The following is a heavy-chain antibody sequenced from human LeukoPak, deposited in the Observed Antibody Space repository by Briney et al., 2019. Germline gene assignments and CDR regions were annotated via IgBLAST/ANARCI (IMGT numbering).Heavy chain of an antibody. Sequence: SVKVSCKASGGTFSSYAISWVRQAPGQGLEWMGGIIPIFGTANYAQKFQGRVTITADESTSTAYMELSSLRSEDTAVYYCAGEKYDSSGYTTYYFDYWGQGTPVTVSS. V-gene: IGHV1-69*13. CDR1: GGTFSSYA. CDR2: IIPIFGTA. CDR3: AGEKYDSSGYTTYYFDY. J-gene: IGHJ4*02. D-gene: IGHD3-22*01.